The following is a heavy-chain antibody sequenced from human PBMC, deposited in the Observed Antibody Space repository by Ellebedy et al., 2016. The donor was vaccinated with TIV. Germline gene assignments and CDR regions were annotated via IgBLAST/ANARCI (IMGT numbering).Heavy chain of an antibody. CDR2: ISSSGSTI. CDR3: AGSGLLWFGSFHPPR. J-gene: IGHJ4*02. CDR1: GFTFSDYY. D-gene: IGHD3-10*01. V-gene: IGHV3-11*01. Sequence: GGSLRLSXAASGFTFSDYYMSWIRQAPGKGLEWVSYISSSGSTIYYADSVKGRFTISRDNAKNSLYLQMNSLRAEDTAVYYCAGSGLLWFGSFHPPRWGQGTLVTVSS.